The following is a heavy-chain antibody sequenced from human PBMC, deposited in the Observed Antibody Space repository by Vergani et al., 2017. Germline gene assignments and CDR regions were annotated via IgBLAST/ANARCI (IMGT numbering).Heavy chain of an antibody. CDR3: TRQVVYDSSGYRDY. D-gene: IGHD3-22*01. V-gene: IGHV3-73*01. Sequence: VQLVESGGGLVQPGGSLKLSCAASGFTLSGSAMHWVRQASGKGLEWVGRIRSKANSYATAYAASVKGRFTISRDDSKNTAYLQMNSLKTEDTAVYYCTRQVVYDSSGYRDYWGQGTLVTVSS. CDR2: IRSKANSYAT. CDR1: GFTLSGSA. J-gene: IGHJ4*02.